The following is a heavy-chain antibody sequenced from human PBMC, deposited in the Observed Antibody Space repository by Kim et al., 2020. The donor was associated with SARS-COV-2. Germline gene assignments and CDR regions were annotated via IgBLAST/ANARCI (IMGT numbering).Heavy chain of an antibody. CDR2: IKSRTDGGAT. D-gene: IGHD3-22*01. V-gene: IGHV3-15*01. J-gene: IGHJ4*02. CDR1: GFTFTNAW. CDR3: TTVDSTNYYYDFDY. Sequence: GRSLRLSCAASGFTFTNAWMNWVRQAPGKGLEWVGRIKSRTDGGATHYAAPVKGRFTISRDDSKDTLYLQMNSLKSEDTAVYYCTTVDSTNYYYDFDYWGQGTLVTVSS.